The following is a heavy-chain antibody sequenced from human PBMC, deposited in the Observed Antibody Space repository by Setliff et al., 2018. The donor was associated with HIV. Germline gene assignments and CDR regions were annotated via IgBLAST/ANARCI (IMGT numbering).Heavy chain of an antibody. J-gene: IGHJ4*02. CDR1: GFSVSNYY. Sequence: PGGSLRLSCAASGFSVSNYYMAWVRQAPGKGLEWVSRITNDGTTTTYADSVKGRFTISRDNAKNTLYLQMNSLRAEDTAVYFCVRAPPNSEYWGRGTLVTVSS. CDR3: VRAPPNSEY. V-gene: IGHV3-74*01. CDR2: ITNDGTTT.